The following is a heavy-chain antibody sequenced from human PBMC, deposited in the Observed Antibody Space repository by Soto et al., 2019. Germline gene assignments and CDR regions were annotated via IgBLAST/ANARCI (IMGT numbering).Heavy chain of an antibody. CDR2: IYYSGST. CDR1: GGSISSYY. CDR3: ASNGIFAHYYYYMDV. V-gene: IGHV4-59*08. Sequence: SETLSLTCTVSGGSISSYYWSWIRQPPGKGLEWIGYIYYSGSTNYNPSLKSRVTISVDTSKNQFSMKLSSVTAADTAVYYCASNGIFAHYYYYMDVWGKGTMVTVSS. J-gene: IGHJ6*03. D-gene: IGHD3-3*01.